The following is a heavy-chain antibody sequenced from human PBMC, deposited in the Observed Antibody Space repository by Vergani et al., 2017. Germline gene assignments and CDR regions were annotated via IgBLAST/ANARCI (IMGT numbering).Heavy chain of an antibody. CDR1: GFSLSTSGMC. CDR2: IDWDDDK. J-gene: IGHJ4*02. V-gene: IGHV2-70*01. CDR3: ARIMGSGWYVDD. D-gene: IGHD6-19*01. Sequence: QVTLRESGPALVKPTQTLTLTCTFSGFSLSTSGMCVSWIRQPPGKALEWVALIDWDDDKYYSTSLKTRLTISKDTSKNQVVLTMTNMDPVDTGTYYCARIMGSGWYVDDWGQGTLVTXSS.